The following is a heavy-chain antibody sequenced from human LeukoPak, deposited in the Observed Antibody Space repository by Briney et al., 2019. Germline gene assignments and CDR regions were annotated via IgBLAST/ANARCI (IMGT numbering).Heavy chain of an antibody. CDR2: ISSSGSTI. J-gene: IGHJ6*04. CDR3: AELGITMIGGV. Sequence: GGSLRLSCAASGFTFSDSYMSWVRQAPGKGLEWVSYISSSGSTIYYADSVKGRFTISRDNAKDSLYLQMNSLRAEDTAVYYCAELGITMIGGVWGKGTTVTISS. CDR1: GFTFSDSY. V-gene: IGHV3-11*04. D-gene: IGHD3-10*02.